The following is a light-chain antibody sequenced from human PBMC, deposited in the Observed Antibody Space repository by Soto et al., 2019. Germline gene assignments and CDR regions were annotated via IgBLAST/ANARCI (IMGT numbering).Light chain of an antibody. CDR2: KAS. CDR3: LQYNAYPHT. J-gene: IGKJ2*01. CDR1: QTINSW. Sequence: DIQMTQSPSTLSASVGARVTITCRASQTINSWLAWYQQKPGKAPNVLIYKASTLESGVPSRFSGRGSGTDFTLTISSLQPDDFATDYCLQYNAYPHTFGQETKLEIK. V-gene: IGKV1-5*03.